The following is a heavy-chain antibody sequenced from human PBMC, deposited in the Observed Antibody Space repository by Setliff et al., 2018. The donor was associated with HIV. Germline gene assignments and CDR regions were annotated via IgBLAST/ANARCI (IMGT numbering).Heavy chain of an antibody. CDR2: IDHTGSA. J-gene: IGHJ4*02. Sequence: SETLSLTCTVSGGSISNYYWTWIRQSPHKGLEWVGEIDHTGSAYYNPSLTSRVTISVDTSKNRFSLELSSVTAADTALYYCARGPRVSAAVVETPSAYWGQGTRVTVSS. CDR1: GGSISNYY. CDR3: ARGPRVSAAVVETPSAY. V-gene: IGHV4-34*01. D-gene: IGHD6-19*01.